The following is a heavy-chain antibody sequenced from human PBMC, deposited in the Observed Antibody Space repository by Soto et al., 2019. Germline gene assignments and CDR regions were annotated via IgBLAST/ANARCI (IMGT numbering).Heavy chain of an antibody. CDR3: ARGVSSGRTGIDY. Sequence: GASVKVSCKAPGYTFTSYDINWLRQSTGQGLEWMGWMNPNSGNTGYAQKFQGRVTMTRNTSISTAYMELSSLRSEDTAVYYCARGVSSGRTGIDYWGQGTLVTVSS. CDR2: MNPNSGNT. V-gene: IGHV1-8*01. J-gene: IGHJ4*02. CDR1: GYTFTSYD. D-gene: IGHD6-25*01.